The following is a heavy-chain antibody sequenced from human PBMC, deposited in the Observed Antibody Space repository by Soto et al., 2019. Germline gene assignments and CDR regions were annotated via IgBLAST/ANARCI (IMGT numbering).Heavy chain of an antibody. CDR2: VYHNGGA. Sequence: PTCTVSGVSIHNSHSFWAWIRQTPGKGLQFIASVYHNGGAHYNSSLKSRVTISVDTANNQVSLRMRSLTAADTAFYYCGRVVEGATRHTDPDSWGQGILVTV. CDR1: GVSIHNSHSF. J-gene: IGHJ5*01. D-gene: IGHD2-21*01. V-gene: IGHV4-39*01. CDR3: GRVVEGATRHTDPDS.